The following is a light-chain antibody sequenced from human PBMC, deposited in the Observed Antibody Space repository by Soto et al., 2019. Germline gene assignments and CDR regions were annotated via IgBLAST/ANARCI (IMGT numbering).Light chain of an antibody. V-gene: IGLV2-11*01. J-gene: IGLJ1*01. CDR1: SRDVRVYDY. Sequence: QSVLTQPRSVSGSPGQSVTISCTGTSRDVRVYDYVSWYQQRPGKAPKLMIYDVSQRPSGVPDRFSGSKSGNTASLTISGLQAEDEADYYCCSYAGTYTYVFGTGTKVTVL. CDR3: CSYAGTYTYV. CDR2: DVS.